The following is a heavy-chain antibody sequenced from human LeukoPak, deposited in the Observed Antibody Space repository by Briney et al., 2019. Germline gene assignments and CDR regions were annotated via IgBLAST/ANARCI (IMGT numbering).Heavy chain of an antibody. Sequence: GGSLRLSCAASRFTFSNYWMSWVRQAPGKGLEWVANIKQDGSEKYYVDSVKDRFTISRDNAKNSLYLQMNSLRAEDTAVYYCASSPTTVPLSYWGQGTLVTVSS. D-gene: IGHD4-11*01. J-gene: IGHJ4*02. CDR3: ASSPTTVPLSY. CDR2: IKQDGSEK. V-gene: IGHV3-7*01. CDR1: RFTFSNYW.